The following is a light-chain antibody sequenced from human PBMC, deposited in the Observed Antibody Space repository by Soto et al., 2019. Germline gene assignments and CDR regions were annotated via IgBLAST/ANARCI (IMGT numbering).Light chain of an antibody. CDR1: SSNVGTNH. V-gene: IGLV1-44*01. CDR2: SDN. Sequence: QSVLTQPPSASGTSGQRVTISCSGSSSNVGTNHVNWYQQLPGTAPKLLIYSDNQRPSGVPDRFSGSKSGTSASLAISGLQSEDEADYYCATRDERLSGRVFGGGTKLTVL. J-gene: IGLJ3*02. CDR3: ATRDERLSGRV.